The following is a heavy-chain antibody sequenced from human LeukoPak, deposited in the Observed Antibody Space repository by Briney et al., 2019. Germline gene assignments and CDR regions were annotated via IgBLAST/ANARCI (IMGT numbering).Heavy chain of an antibody. CDR1: GYSFTNFW. J-gene: IGHJ4*02. Sequence: GESLKISCKASGYSFTNFWIGWVRQTPGKGLEWMGIIDPGDSDTRYTPSFQGQVTISADKSLSTAYLQWNSLRASDTAMYYCARQTAMGRSGDYWGQGTLVTASS. D-gene: IGHD7-27*01. CDR3: ARQTAMGRSGDY. CDR2: IDPGDSDT. V-gene: IGHV5-51*01.